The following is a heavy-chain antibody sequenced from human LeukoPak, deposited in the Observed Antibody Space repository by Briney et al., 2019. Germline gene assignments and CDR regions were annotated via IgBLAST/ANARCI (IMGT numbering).Heavy chain of an antibody. D-gene: IGHD2-15*01. V-gene: IGHV3-64D*06. J-gene: IGHJ6*04. CDR2: ISGNGGST. Sequence: GGSLRLSCSASGFTFSSYAMHWVRQAPGQGLEYVSAISGNGGSTYYADSVKGRFTISRDNSKNTLYLQMSSLRAEDTAVYYCVKDPVVAATRGYYYGMDVWGKGTTVTVSS. CDR3: VKDPVVAATRGYYYGMDV. CDR1: GFTFSSYA.